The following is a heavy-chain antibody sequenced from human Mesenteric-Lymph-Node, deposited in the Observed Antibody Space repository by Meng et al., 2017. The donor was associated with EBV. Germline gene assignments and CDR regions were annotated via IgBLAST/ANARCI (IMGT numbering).Heavy chain of an antibody. Sequence: QVHVQESGPGLGKPSETLSLTCTVSGGSISSSSHYWGWIRQPPGKGLEWIGSMFYSGNTYYNSSLKSRVSISVDTSRDQFALKLSSVTAADTAVYYCARHIPHLDYFNYWGQGTPVTVSS. CDR1: GGSISSSSHY. J-gene: IGHJ4*02. V-gene: IGHV4-39*01. CDR3: ARHIPHLDYFNY. D-gene: IGHD2-21*01. CDR2: MFYSGNT.